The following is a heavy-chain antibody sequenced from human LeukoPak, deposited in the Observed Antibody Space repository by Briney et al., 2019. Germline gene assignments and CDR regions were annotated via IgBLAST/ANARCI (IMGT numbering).Heavy chain of an antibody. CDR2: INHSGST. Sequence: PSETLSLTCAVYGGSFSGYYWSWIRQPPGKGLEWMGEINHSGSTNYNPSLKSRVTISVDTSKNQFSLKLSSATASDTAVYYCARGHRYSSGWYVLDYWGQGTLVTVSS. D-gene: IGHD6-19*01. CDR3: ARGHRYSSGWYVLDY. CDR1: GGSFSGYY. V-gene: IGHV4-34*01. J-gene: IGHJ4*02.